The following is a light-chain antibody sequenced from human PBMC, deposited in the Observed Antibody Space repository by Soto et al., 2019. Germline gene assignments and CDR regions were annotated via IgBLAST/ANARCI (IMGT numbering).Light chain of an antibody. J-gene: IGKJ1*01. CDR2: WAS. Sequence: DIVMTQSPDSLAVSLGERATINCKSSQSVLYSSNNKNYLAWYQQKSGQPPKLLIYWASTRESGVPDRFSGSGSGTDFSLTISSLLAADVAVYYCHQYYSSPWTFGQGTKVVIK. CDR1: QSVLYSSNNKNY. CDR3: HQYYSSPWT. V-gene: IGKV4-1*01.